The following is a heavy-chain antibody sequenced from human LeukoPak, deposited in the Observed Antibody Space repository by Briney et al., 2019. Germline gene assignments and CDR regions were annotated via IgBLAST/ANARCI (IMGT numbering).Heavy chain of an antibody. CDR1: GFTFSSYG. Sequence: GGSLRLSCAASGFTFSSYGMCWVRQAPGKGLEWVSAISGSGGSTYYADSVKGRFTISRDNSKNTLYLQMNSLRAEDTAVYYCAKSRVAVAGGNFDYWGQGTLVTVSS. V-gene: IGHV3-23*01. CDR3: AKSRVAVAGGNFDY. CDR2: ISGSGGST. J-gene: IGHJ4*02. D-gene: IGHD6-19*01.